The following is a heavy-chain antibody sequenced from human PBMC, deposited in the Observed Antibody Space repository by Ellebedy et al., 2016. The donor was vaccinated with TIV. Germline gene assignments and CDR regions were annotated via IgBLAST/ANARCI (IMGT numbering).Heavy chain of an antibody. Sequence: MPGGSLRLSCTVSGGSISSYYWSWIRQPAGKGLEWIWRIYTSGSTNYNPSLKSRVTMSVDTFKNQFSLKLSSVTAADTAVYYCAGGYSSGWTDYWGQGTLVTVSS. V-gene: IGHV4-4*07. CDR2: IYTSGST. D-gene: IGHD6-19*01. CDR1: GGSISSYY. CDR3: AGGYSSGWTDY. J-gene: IGHJ4*02.